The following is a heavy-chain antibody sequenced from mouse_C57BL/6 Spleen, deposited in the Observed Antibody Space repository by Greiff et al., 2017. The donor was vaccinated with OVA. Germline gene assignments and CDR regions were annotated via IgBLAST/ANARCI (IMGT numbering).Heavy chain of an antibody. Sequence: EVKLMESGAELVRPGASVKLSCTASGFNIKDYYMHWVKQRPEQGLEWIGRIDPEDGDTEYAPKFQGKATMTADTSSNTAYLQLSSLTSEDTAVYYCTSNWGPAWFAYWGQGTLVTVSA. CDR2: IDPEDGDT. CDR3: TSNWGPAWFAY. CDR1: GFNIKDYY. D-gene: IGHD4-1*01. V-gene: IGHV14-1*01. J-gene: IGHJ3*01.